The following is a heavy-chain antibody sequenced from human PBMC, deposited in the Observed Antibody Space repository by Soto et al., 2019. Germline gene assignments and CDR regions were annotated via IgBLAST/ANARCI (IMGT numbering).Heavy chain of an antibody. J-gene: IGHJ4*02. V-gene: IGHV1-69*13. CDR3: ARNHYYDSSGYYYFDY. CDR1: GGTFSSYA. Sequence: GASVKVSCKASGGTFSSYAISWVRQAPGQGLEWMGGIIPIFGTTKHAQKFQGRVTSSAGESTSTVYMELSRLTSEDTALYYCARNHYYDSSGYYYFDYWGQGTPVTVPQ. D-gene: IGHD3-22*01. CDR2: IIPIFGTT.